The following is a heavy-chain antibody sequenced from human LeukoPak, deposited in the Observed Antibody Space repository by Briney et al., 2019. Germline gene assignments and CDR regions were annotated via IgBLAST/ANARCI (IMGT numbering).Heavy chain of an antibody. Sequence: PGGSLRLSCAASGFTFSSYAMSWVRQAPGKGLEWVSGINSSGGSTYYADPVKGRFTISRDNSKNTLYLQMNSLRAEDTAVYYCAKVPHIVVVVAAGYYFDYWGQGTLVTVSS. J-gene: IGHJ4*02. CDR3: AKVPHIVVVVAAGYYFDY. D-gene: IGHD2-15*01. CDR1: GFTFSSYA. V-gene: IGHV3-23*01. CDR2: INSSGGST.